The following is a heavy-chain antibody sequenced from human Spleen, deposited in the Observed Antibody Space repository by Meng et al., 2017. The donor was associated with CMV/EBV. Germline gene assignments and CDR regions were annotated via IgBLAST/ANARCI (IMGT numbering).Heavy chain of an antibody. Sequence: GESLKISCAASGFTFSSYWMSWVRQAPGKGLEWVANINQYGSEKNYVDSVKGRFTISRDNAKNSLYLQMSSLRAEDTAVYYCARDLGGRGYWGHGTLVTVSS. J-gene: IGHJ4*01. CDR3: ARDLGGRGY. CDR2: INQYGSEK. V-gene: IGHV3-7*01. CDR1: GFTFSSYW. D-gene: IGHD2-15*01.